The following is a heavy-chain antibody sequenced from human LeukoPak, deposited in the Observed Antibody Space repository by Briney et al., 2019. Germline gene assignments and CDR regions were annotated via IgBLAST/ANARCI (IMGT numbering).Heavy chain of an antibody. CDR3: ARDRVPYDYDSSGNWFDS. D-gene: IGHD3-22*01. CDR1: GFTFSRYW. Sequence: GGSLRLSCAASGFTFSRYWMHWVRRVPGKGLVWVSRIHSDGSTTTYADSVKGRFTISRDNAKNTLYLQLNSLRAEDTAVYYCARDRVPYDYDSSGNWFDSWGQGILVTVSS. CDR2: IHSDGSTT. V-gene: IGHV3-74*01. J-gene: IGHJ5*01.